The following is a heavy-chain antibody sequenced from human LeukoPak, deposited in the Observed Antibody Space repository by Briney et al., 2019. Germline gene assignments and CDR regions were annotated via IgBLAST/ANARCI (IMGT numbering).Heavy chain of an antibody. Sequence: PGGSLRLSCAASGFTFSDHYLNCIRQAPGKGLEWVSYISSTSIYTYYADSVKGRFTISRDNAKNSLYLQMNSLRAEDTAVYYCARGTYRGEKYYDTTGGPFDIWGQGALVTVSS. CDR3: ARGTYRGEKYYDTTGGPFDI. CDR1: GFTFSDHY. J-gene: IGHJ3*02. V-gene: IGHV3-11*06. CDR2: ISSTSIYT. D-gene: IGHD3-22*01.